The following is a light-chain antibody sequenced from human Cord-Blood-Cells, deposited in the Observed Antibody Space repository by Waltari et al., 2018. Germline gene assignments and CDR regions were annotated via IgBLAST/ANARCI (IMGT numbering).Light chain of an antibody. V-gene: IGLV1-47*01. CDR2: RNN. J-gene: IGLJ3*02. CDR1: SSNLGRNY. CDR3: AAWDDSLSGWV. Sequence: QSVLTQPPSASGTPGQRVTISCSGSSSNLGRNYVYWYQRLPGTAPKRLILRNNQRPSGVPDRFSGSKSGTSASLAISGRRSEDEADYYCAAWDDSLSGWVFGGGTKLTVL.